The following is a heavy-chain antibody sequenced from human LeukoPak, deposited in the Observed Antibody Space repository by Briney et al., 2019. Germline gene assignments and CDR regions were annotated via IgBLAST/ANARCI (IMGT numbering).Heavy chain of an antibody. CDR3: ALHFEGQLRNCYC. Sequence: PSETLSLMYPLSGGSIKTTSSYCAWIRQPPGKGLEWIGSIFYSGYTYSNSSLESRVTMSVDTSKNQFSLKLNSVTAADTAIYYFALHFEGQLRNCYCWGQGSLVTVSS. V-gene: IGHV4-39*01. CDR2: IFYSGYT. D-gene: IGHD2-21*02. CDR1: GGSIKTTSSY. J-gene: IGHJ4*02.